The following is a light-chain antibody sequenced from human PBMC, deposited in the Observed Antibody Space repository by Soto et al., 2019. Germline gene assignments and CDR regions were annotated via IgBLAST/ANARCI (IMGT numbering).Light chain of an antibody. CDR2: DVT. CDR1: RSDVGAYNY. CDR3: SSYTTSSTYV. Sequence: QSALTQPASVSGSPGQSITISCTGTRSDVGAYNYVSWYQQHPGKAPKLMIYDVTNRPSGVSNRFSGSKSGNTASLTISGLLTEDEADYYCSSYTTSSTYVFGTGTKVTVL. V-gene: IGLV2-14*01. J-gene: IGLJ1*01.